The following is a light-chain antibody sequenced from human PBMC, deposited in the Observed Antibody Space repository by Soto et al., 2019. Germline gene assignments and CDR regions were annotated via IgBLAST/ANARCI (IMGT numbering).Light chain of an antibody. V-gene: IGKV3-20*01. Sequence: EIVLTQSPGTLSLSPGERATLSCRASQGVASSYLAWYQQKPGQAPRLLIYDTSSRATGIPDNFSGSGSGTDFTLTISRLEPEDFAVYYCLQYGSSPRTFGQGTKVEI. CDR3: LQYGSSPRT. CDR1: QGVASSY. CDR2: DTS. J-gene: IGKJ1*01.